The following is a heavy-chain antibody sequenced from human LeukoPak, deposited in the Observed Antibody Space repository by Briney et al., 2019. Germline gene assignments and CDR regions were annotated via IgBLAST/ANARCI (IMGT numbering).Heavy chain of an antibody. V-gene: IGHV4-59*01. CDR3: ARGRASSWSPFSY. CDR1: GGSISSYY. Sequence: SETLSLTRPGPGGSISSYYWSWIRQPPGKGLEWVGDINYSGSTTYNPSLTSRVTISVDTSKNQCSLKLNSVTAADTAVYYCARGRASSWSPFSYWGQGILVTVSS. D-gene: IGHD6-19*01. J-gene: IGHJ4*02. CDR2: INYSGST.